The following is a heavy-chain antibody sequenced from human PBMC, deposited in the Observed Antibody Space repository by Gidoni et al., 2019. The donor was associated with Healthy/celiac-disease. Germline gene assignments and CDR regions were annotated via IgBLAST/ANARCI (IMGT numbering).Heavy chain of an antibody. J-gene: IGHJ1*01. V-gene: IGHV4-34*01. D-gene: IGHD4-4*01. CDR1: GGSFSGYY. CDR2: INHSGST. CDR3: ARLRPYSNYVGARYFQH. Sequence: QVQLQQWGAGLLKPSETLSLTCAVYGGSFSGYYWSWIRQPPGKGLEWIGEINHSGSTNYNPSLKSRVTISVDTSKNQFSLKLSSVTAADTAVYYCARLRPYSNYVGARYFQHWGQGTLVTVSS.